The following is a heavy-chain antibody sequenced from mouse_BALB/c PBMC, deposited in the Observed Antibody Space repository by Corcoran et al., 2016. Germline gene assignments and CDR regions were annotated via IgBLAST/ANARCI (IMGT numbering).Heavy chain of an antibody. CDR2: LNTYTGEP. J-gene: IGHJ3*01. D-gene: IGHD2-4*01. CDR3: VSTSDYGAWFAY. V-gene: IGHV9-1*02. Sequence: QIQLVQSGPELKKPGETVKISCKASGYTFTNYGMNWVKQAPGKGLKWMGCLNTYTGEPTYADDVKVRFAFSLETSARTADLQINNLRNEDMATYCCVSTSDYGAWFAYWGQGTLVTVSA. CDR1: GYTFTNYG.